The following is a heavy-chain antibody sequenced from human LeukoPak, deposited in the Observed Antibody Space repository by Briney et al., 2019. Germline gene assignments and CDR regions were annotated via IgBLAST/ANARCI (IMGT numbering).Heavy chain of an antibody. Sequence: GGSLRLSCAASGFTFSSYWMHWVRQAPGKGPVWVSRINSDGSATNYADSVKGRFTISRDNANNTLYLQVNSLRAEDTAVYYCARADLVGGRSGGSHFDYWGQGTLVTVSS. J-gene: IGHJ4*02. CDR2: INSDGSAT. CDR1: GFTFSSYW. CDR3: ARADLVGGRSGGSHFDY. V-gene: IGHV3-74*01. D-gene: IGHD1-26*01.